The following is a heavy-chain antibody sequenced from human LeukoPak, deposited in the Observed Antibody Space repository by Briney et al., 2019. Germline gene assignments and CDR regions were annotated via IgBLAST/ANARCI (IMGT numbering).Heavy chain of an antibody. CDR3: AKGDRYSSGWYHPVGSFDY. Sequence: PGGSLRLSCEASGFTFTTYWMSWVRQAPGKGLEWVANIKQDGTEKYYMDSVKGRFTISRDNANNSLYLQMSSLRAEDTAVYYCAKGDRYSSGWYHPVGSFDYWGQGTLVTVSS. D-gene: IGHD6-19*01. V-gene: IGHV3-7*03. J-gene: IGHJ4*02. CDR2: IKQDGTEK. CDR1: GFTFTTYW.